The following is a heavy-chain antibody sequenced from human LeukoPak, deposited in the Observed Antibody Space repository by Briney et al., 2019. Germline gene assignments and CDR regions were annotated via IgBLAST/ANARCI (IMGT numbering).Heavy chain of an antibody. Sequence: SETLSLTCTVSGGSISSYYWSWIRQPAGKGLEWIGRIYTSGSATYNPSLKSRVTMSVDTSKNQFSLKLSSVTAADTAVYYCARDSGTTGEVKFDPWGQGTLVTVSS. CDR3: ARDSGTTGEVKFDP. J-gene: IGHJ5*02. CDR1: GGSISSYY. D-gene: IGHD3-10*01. CDR2: IYTSGSA. V-gene: IGHV4-4*07.